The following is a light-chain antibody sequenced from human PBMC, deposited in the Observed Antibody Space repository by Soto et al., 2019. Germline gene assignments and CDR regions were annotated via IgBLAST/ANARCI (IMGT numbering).Light chain of an antibody. CDR2: NNN. CDR3: AAWDDSLNGWV. CDR1: SSNIGSNT. V-gene: IGLV1-44*01. Sequence: QSLLTQSPSASGTPGQRVTISCSGGSSNIGSNTLNWYQHVPGTAPRVLIYNNNQRPSGVADRFSGSESGTSASLAISGLQSEDEADYYCAAWDDSLNGWVFGGGTKVTVL. J-gene: IGLJ3*02.